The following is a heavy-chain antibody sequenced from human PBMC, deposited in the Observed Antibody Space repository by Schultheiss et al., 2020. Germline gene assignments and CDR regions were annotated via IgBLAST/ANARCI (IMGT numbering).Heavy chain of an antibody. D-gene: IGHD1-14*01. CDR2: INPRGGST. Sequence: ASVKVSCKASGGTFSSYAISWVRQAPGQGLEWMGLINPRGGSTVYTQKFLGRVTMTRNTSISTAYMELSSLRSEDTAVYYCARVWHPNPKLYFDYWGKGTLVTVSS. CDR3: ARVWHPNPKLYFDY. J-gene: IGHJ4*02. CDR1: GGTFSSYA. V-gene: IGHV1-8*02.